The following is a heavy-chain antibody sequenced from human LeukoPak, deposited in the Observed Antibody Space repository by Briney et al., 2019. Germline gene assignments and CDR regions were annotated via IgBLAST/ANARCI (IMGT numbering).Heavy chain of an antibody. CDR3: ATLTVRGVINI. D-gene: IGHD3-10*01. CDR2: IQSKTDGGTT. J-gene: IGHJ4*02. Sequence: GGSLRLSCADPGFTFSNIWMNWVRQAPGKGLEWVGRIQSKTDGGTTEYAAPVKGRFTISRDDSKTTLYLQIDSLKTEDTAVDYCATLTVRGVINIWGQGTLVTVSS. CDR1: GFTFSNIW. V-gene: IGHV3-15*01.